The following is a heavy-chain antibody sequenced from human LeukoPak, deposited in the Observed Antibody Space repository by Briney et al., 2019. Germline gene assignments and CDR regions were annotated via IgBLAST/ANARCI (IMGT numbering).Heavy chain of an antibody. J-gene: IGHJ4*02. CDR3: ARVPYDYVWGSYRLGGGHFDY. CDR1: GGTFSSYA. V-gene: IGHV1-69*01. CDR2: IIPIFGTA. Sequence: ASVTVSSMASGGTFSSYAISWVRQAPGQGLEWMGGIIPIFGTANYAQKFQGRATLTADESTSTAYMELSSVRSEDTGVCYCARVPYDYVWGSYRLGGGHFDYWGQGTLVTVSS. D-gene: IGHD3-16*02.